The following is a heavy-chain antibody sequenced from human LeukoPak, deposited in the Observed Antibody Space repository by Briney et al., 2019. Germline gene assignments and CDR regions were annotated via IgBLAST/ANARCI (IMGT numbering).Heavy chain of an antibody. Sequence: GGSLRLSCAASGFTFSSYSMNLVRQAPGKGLEWVPSISSSSSYIYYADSVKGRFTISRDNAKNSLYLQMNSLRAEDTAVYYCARDSDFDWTNWFDAWGEGTLVTVSS. J-gene: IGHJ5*02. D-gene: IGHD3-9*01. CDR1: GFTFSSYS. CDR3: ARDSDFDWTNWFDA. V-gene: IGHV3-21*01. CDR2: ISSSSSYI.